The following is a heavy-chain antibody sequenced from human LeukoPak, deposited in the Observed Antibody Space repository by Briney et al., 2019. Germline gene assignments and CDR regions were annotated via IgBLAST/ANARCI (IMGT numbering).Heavy chain of an antibody. V-gene: IGHV5-10-1*01. CDR3: AVGLSGSYTYYGMDV. J-gene: IGHJ6*02. D-gene: IGHD3-10*01. CDR2: IDPSDSYT. Sequence: GESLKISCKGSGYSFTSYWISWVRQMPGKGLEWMGRIDPSDSYTNYSPSFQGHVTISADKSISTAYLQWSSLKASDTAMYYCAVGLSGSYTYYGMDVWGQGTTVTVFS. CDR1: GYSFTSYW.